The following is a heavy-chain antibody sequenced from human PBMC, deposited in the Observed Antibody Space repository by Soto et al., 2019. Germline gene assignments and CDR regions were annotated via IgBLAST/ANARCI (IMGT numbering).Heavy chain of an antibody. CDR1: GYTFTSYG. J-gene: IGHJ4*02. CDR2: ISAYNGNT. V-gene: IGHV1-18*01. CDR3: ARDRLWDYGDYGIDY. Sequence: ASVKVSCKASGYTFTSYGISWVRQAPGQGLEWMGWISAYNGNTNYAQKLQGRVTMTTDTSTSTAYMELRSLRSDDTAVYYCARDRLWDYGDYGIDYWGQGTLVTVSS. D-gene: IGHD4-17*01.